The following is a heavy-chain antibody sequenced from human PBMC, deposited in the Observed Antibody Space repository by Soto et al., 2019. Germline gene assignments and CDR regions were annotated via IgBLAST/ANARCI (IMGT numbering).Heavy chain of an antibody. CDR2: IYYSGST. Sequence: SETLSLTCTVSGGSISSYYLSWIRQPPGKGLEWIGYIYYSGSTNYNPSLKSRVTISVDTSKNQFSLKLSSVTAADTAVYYCARERGDDFWSGYYIDYWGQGTLVTVSS. CDR3: ARERGDDFWSGYYIDY. CDR1: GGSISSYY. D-gene: IGHD3-3*01. J-gene: IGHJ4*02. V-gene: IGHV4-59*01.